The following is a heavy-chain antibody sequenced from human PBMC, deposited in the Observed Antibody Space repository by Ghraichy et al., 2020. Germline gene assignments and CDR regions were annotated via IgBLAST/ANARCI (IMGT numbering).Heavy chain of an antibody. CDR3: ARAMRFHWYFDL. Sequence: SETLSLTCTVSGGSISSYYWSWLRQPPGKGLEWIGNIDFSGGSNYGPSLTSRVTISVDTSKNQFSLKLDSVTAADTAVYYCARAMRFHWYFDLWGRGSLVTVSS. V-gene: IGHV4-59*01. J-gene: IGHJ2*01. CDR1: GGSISSYY. CDR2: IDFSGGS.